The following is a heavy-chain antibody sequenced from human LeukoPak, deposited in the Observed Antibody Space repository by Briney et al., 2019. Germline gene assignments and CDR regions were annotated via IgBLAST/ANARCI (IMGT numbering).Heavy chain of an antibody. CDR1: GFTFSSYA. Sequence: GGSLRLSCAASGFTFSSYAMSWVRQAPGKGLEWVSAISGSGGSAYYADSVKGRFTISRDNSKNTLYLQMNSLRAEDTAVYYCAKDPLYSSSWYFDYWGQGTLVTVSS. V-gene: IGHV3-23*01. CDR2: ISGSGGSA. J-gene: IGHJ4*02. D-gene: IGHD6-13*01. CDR3: AKDPLYSSSWYFDY.